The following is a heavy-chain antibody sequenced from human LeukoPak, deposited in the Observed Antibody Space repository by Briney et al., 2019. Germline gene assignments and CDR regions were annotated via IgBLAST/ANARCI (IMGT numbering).Heavy chain of an antibody. Sequence: ASVKVSCKASGYTFNSYDIIWVRQASGQGLEWIGWMNPNSGHTGYAQKFQGRVTMTRTTSISTAYMELTSLTSEDSAVYYCARSIVGVRKRNDYWGQGTLVTVSS. CDR2: MNPNSGHT. CDR1: GYTFNSYD. CDR3: ARSIVGVRKRNDY. V-gene: IGHV1-8*01. J-gene: IGHJ4*02. D-gene: IGHD1-26*01.